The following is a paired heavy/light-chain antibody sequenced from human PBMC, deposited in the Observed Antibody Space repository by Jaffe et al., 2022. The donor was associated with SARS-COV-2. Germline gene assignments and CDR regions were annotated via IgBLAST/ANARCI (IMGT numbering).Light chain of an antibody. CDR2: SNN. CDR3: AAWDDSLNAWV. CDR1: TSNIGSDT. Sequence: QSVLTQPPSASGTPGQRVTISCSGSTSNIGSDTVNWFQQLPGTAPKLLIYSNNQRPSGVPDRFSGSNSGTSASLAISGLQSEDEADYYCAAWDDSLNAWVFGGGTRLTVL. V-gene: IGLV1-44*01. J-gene: IGLJ3*02.
Heavy chain of an antibody. CDR2: MSPNSGNT. V-gene: IGHV1-8*01. D-gene: IGHD3-3*01. CDR3: ARGVFLEFLGMDV. J-gene: IGHJ6*02. Sequence: QVQLVQSGAEVRKPGASVKVSCKASGYTFTSYDINWVRQAAGQGLEWMGWMSPNSGNTGYAQKFQGRVTMTRNASISTAYMELSALRSEDTAVYYCARGVFLEFLGMDVWGQGTTVTVSS. CDR1: GYTFTSYD.